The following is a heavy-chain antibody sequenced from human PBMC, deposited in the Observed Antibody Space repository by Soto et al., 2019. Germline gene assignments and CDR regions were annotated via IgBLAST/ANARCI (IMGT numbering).Heavy chain of an antibody. Sequence: SETLSLTCAVSGGSISSSNWWSWVHQPPGKGLEWIGEIYHSGSTNYNPSLKSRVTISVDKSKNQFSLKLSSVTAADTAVYYCARDPRYSSSTLDYWGQGTLVTVSS. CDR2: IYHSGST. CDR3: ARDPRYSSSTLDY. J-gene: IGHJ4*02. CDR1: GGSISSSNW. D-gene: IGHD6-6*01. V-gene: IGHV4-4*02.